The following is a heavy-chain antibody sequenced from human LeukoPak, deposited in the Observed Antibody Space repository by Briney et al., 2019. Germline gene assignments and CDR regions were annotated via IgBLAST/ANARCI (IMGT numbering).Heavy chain of an antibody. CDR2: IRYDGGNK. V-gene: IGHV3-30*02. CDR1: GFTFSSYG. Sequence: PGGSLRLSCAASGFTFSSYGMHWVRQAPGKGLEWVSFIRYDGGNKYYADSVKGRFTISRDNSKNTLYLQMNSLRAEDTAVYFCAKFEGETIYDIVVVPAAADFDYWGQGTLVTVSS. D-gene: IGHD2-2*01. J-gene: IGHJ4*02. CDR3: AKFEGETIYDIVVVPAAADFDY.